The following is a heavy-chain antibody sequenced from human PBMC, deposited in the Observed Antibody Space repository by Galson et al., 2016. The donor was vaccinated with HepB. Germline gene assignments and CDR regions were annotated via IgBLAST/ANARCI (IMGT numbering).Heavy chain of an antibody. CDR1: GDSFNTYA. Sequence: SVKVSCKASGDSFNTYAFSWVRQAPGEGLEWMGGIIPIFVTTSYAQKFQGRVTITADESTSTVYMELSSLTSEDTAVYYCARWQKFSSSWYQAYYYYYYGMDVWGQGTTDTVSS. CDR3: ARWQKFSSSWYQAYYYYYYGMDV. D-gene: IGHD6-13*01. V-gene: IGHV1-69*13. J-gene: IGHJ6*02. CDR2: IIPIFVTT.